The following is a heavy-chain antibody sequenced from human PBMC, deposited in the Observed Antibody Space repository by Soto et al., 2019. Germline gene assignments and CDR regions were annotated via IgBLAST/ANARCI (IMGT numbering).Heavy chain of an antibody. D-gene: IGHD6-6*01. Sequence: SLRLSCAASGFTFSSYSMNWVRQAPGKGLEWVSSISSSSSYIYYADSVKGRFTISRDNAKNSLYLQMNSLRAEDTAVYYCARDLISRSGDYYYYYGMDVWGQGTTVTVSS. CDR1: GFTFSSYS. CDR3: ARDLISRSGDYYYYYGMDV. CDR2: ISSSSSYI. V-gene: IGHV3-21*01. J-gene: IGHJ6*02.